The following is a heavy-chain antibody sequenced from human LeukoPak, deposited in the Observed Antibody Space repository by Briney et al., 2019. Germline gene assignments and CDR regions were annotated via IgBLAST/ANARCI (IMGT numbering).Heavy chain of an antibody. J-gene: IGHJ4*02. CDR2: IYYSGST. Sequence: PSETPSLTCTVSGGSISSSSFSWGWIRQPPGKGLEWIGSIYYSGSTYYNPSLKSRLTVSVDTSKNQFSLKLSSVTAADTAVYYCARLAAAGTRTGIDYWGQGTLVTVSS. CDR1: GGSISSSSFS. D-gene: IGHD6-13*01. V-gene: IGHV4-39*07. CDR3: ARLAAAGTRTGIDY.